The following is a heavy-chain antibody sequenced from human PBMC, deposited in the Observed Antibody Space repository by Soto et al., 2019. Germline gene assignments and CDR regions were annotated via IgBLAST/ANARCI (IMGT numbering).Heavy chain of an antibody. Sequence: SETLSLTCAVYGGSFSGYYWSWIRQPPGKGLEWIGEINHSGSTNYNPSLKSRVTISVDTSKSQFSLKLSSVTAADTAVYYCARDRLIAARRNWFDPWGQGTLVTVSS. CDR1: GGSFSGYY. CDR3: ARDRLIAARRNWFDP. V-gene: IGHV4-34*01. CDR2: INHSGST. D-gene: IGHD6-6*01. J-gene: IGHJ5*02.